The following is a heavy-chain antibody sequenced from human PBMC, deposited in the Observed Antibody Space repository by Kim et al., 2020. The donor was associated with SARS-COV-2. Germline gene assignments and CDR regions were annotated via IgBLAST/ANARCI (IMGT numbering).Heavy chain of an antibody. CDR2: SYTT. Sequence: SYTTESATSVKGRFTISRDDSDNSLYLQMHCLKTEDTAVYYCASIRGVMGYWGQGTLVTVSS. D-gene: IGHD3-10*01. CDR3: ASIRGVMGY. V-gene: IGHV3-72*01. J-gene: IGHJ4*02.